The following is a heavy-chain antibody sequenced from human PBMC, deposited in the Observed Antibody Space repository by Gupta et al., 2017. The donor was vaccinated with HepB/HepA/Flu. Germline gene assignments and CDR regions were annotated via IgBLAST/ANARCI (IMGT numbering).Heavy chain of an antibody. CDR2: IDWDDDK. J-gene: IGHJ3*02. V-gene: IGHV2-70*01. CDR1: GFSLSTSGMC. CDR3: HVMVRGSAFDS. Sequence: QVTLRESGPARVKPTQTLTLTCTFSGFSLSTSGMCVSWIRQPPGKALEWLALIDWDDDKYYSTSLKTRLTISKDTSKNQVVIKMNNMDPVDTATYYCHVMVRGSAFDSWGQGTIVNVS. D-gene: IGHD3-10*01.